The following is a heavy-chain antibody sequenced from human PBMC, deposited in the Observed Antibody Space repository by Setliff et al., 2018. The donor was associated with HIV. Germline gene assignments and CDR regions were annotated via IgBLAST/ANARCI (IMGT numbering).Heavy chain of an antibody. Sequence: PGGSLRLSCAASGFTFSSYAMSWVRQAPGKGLEWVSYISSSGSTIYYADSVKGRFTISRDNAKNSLYLQMNSLRAEDTAVYYCARTWQLTCGMDVWGQGTTVTVSS. CDR3: ARTWQLTCGMDV. D-gene: IGHD6-13*01. CDR1: GFTFSSYA. J-gene: IGHJ6*02. CDR2: ISSSGSTI. V-gene: IGHV3-48*04.